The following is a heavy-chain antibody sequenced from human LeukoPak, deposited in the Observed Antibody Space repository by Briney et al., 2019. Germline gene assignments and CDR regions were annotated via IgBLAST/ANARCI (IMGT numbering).Heavy chain of an antibody. CDR1: GGSISSYY. D-gene: IGHD6-13*01. CDR2: IYYSGST. V-gene: IGHV4-59*01. J-gene: IGHJ4*02. Sequence: KPSETLSLTCTVSGGSISSYYWSWIRQPPGKGLEWIGYIYYSGSTNYNPSLKSRVTISVDTSKNQFSLKLSSVTAADTAVYYCARLELDSSSWYVDYWGQGTLVTVSS. CDR3: ARLELDSSSWYVDY.